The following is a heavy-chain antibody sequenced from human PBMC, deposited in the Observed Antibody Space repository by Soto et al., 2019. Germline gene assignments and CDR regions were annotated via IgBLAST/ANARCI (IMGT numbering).Heavy chain of an antibody. CDR1: GGSISSGDYY. D-gene: IGHD3-22*01. CDR3: ARGGLPRSGSPPFDY. CDR2: IYYSGST. Sequence: QVQLQESGPGLVKPSQTLSLTCTVSGGSISSGDYYWSWIRQPPGKGLEWIGYIYYSGSTYYNPSLKCRVTISVDTSKHQCSLKLSSVTAADTAVYYCARGGLPRSGSPPFDYWGQGTLVTVSS. J-gene: IGHJ4*02. V-gene: IGHV4-30-4*01.